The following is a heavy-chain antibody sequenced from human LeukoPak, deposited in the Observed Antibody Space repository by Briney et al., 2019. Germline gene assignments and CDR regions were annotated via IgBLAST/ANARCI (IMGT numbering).Heavy chain of an antibody. D-gene: IGHD6-13*01. Sequence: PSETLSLTCTVSGGSISSYYRSWIRQPPGKGLEWIGYIYYSGSTNYNPSLKSRVTISVNTSKNQFSLKLSSVTAADTAVYYCGGGSSSWYDAFDIWGQGQWSPSLQ. J-gene: IGHJ3*02. CDR3: GGGSSSWYDAFDI. V-gene: IGHV4-59*08. CDR2: IYYSGST. CDR1: GGSISSYY.